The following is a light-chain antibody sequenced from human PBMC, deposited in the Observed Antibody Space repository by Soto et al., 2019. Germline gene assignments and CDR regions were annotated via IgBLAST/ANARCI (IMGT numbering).Light chain of an antibody. CDR3: YQRGYWPLHT. CDR2: DTS. V-gene: IGKV3-11*01. J-gene: IGKJ2*01. CDR1: QSVSRY. Sequence: EIVLTQSPATLSLSPGERATLSCRASQSVSRYLAWYQQKPGQAPRLLIYDTSNRATGIPARFSGSGSGTEFTLTISSLEPEDVAVYYCYQRGYWPLHTFGQGTKLEIK.